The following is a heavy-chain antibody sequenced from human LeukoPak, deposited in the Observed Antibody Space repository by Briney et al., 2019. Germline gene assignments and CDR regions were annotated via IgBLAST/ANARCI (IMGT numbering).Heavy chain of an antibody. Sequence: ASETLSLTCTVSGGSVSSGSYDWSWIRQPPGKGLEWIGYIYYSGGTNYNPSLKSRVTISVDTSKNQFSLKLSSVTAADTAVYYCASGSYYLDYWGQGTLVTVSS. CDR1: GGSVSSGSYD. D-gene: IGHD1-26*01. CDR2: IYYSGGT. V-gene: IGHV4-61*01. CDR3: ASGSYYLDY. J-gene: IGHJ4*02.